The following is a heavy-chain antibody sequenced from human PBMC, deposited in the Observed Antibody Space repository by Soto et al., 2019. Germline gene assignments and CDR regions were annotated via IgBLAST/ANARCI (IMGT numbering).Heavy chain of an antibody. CDR1: GGSISNHY. CDR2: IYYNGNT. V-gene: IGHV4-59*11. D-gene: IGHD7-27*01. Sequence: QVQLQESGPGLVKPSETLSLTCTVSGGSISNHYWSWIRQPPGKGLEWIGYIYYNGNTNYNPSLTSRVTMSVDPSRNQISLNLTTVTAADTAVYYCTRANWYSEYWGQGTLVTVSS. J-gene: IGHJ4*02. CDR3: TRANWYSEY.